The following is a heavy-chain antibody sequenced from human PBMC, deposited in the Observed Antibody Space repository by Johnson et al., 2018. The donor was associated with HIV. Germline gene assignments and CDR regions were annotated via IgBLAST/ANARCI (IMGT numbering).Heavy chain of an antibody. CDR2: VKQDGSEK. J-gene: IGHJ3*02. CDR3: AKDTLLESGFDI. D-gene: IGHD3-3*02. V-gene: IGHV3-7*03. Sequence: MQLVESGGGLVQPGGSLRLSSAASGFTFSSYWMAWVRQAPGKGLEWVANVKQDGSEKNYVDSVKGRFTISRDNAKNSLYLQMNSLRAEDTALYYCAKDTLLESGFDIWGQGTMVTVSS. CDR1: GFTFSSYW.